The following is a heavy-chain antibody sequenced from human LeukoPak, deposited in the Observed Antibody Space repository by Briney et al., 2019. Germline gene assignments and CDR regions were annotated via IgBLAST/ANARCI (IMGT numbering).Heavy chain of an antibody. V-gene: IGHV4-34*01. CDR3: ARVSFFRWAATRPSYYYYDMDV. J-gene: IGHJ6*03. CDR1: GGSFSGYY. D-gene: IGHD2-15*01. Sequence: SETLSLTCAVYGGSFSGYYWSWIRQPPGKGLEWIGEINHSGSTNYNPSLKSRVPTSVDTSKNQFSLKLSSVTAADMAVYYCARVSFFRWAATRPSYYYYDMDVWGRGTTVTISS. CDR2: INHSGST.